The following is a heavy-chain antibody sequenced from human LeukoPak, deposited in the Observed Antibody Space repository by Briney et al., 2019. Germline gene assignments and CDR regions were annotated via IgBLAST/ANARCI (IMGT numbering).Heavy chain of an antibody. Sequence: GGSLRLSCAASVFTFSSYAMHWVRQAPSKGRDWVAVISSAGSHKYYADSVKGRFTISRDSSTLFLQMNSLRTEDTAVYYCARGSVFTPPPFDYWGQGTLVTVSS. CDR1: VFTFSSYA. CDR3: ARGSVFTPPPFDY. J-gene: IGHJ4*02. D-gene: IGHD2-15*01. V-gene: IGHV3-30-3*01. CDR2: ISSAGSHK.